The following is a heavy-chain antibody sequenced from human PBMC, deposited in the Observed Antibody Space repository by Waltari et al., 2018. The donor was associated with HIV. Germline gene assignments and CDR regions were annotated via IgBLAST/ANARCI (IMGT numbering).Heavy chain of an antibody. CDR1: GFSFSYYS. Sequence: DVQLVESGGGLVKPVGSLRLACAGSGFSFSYYSMNWVRQAPGKGLEWVSSISRDSRYIYYADSVKGRFTISRDNARNSLFLQMNSLRADDTAVYYCVRGGEGTYGDYWGQGTLVTVSS. V-gene: IGHV3-21*01. CDR2: ISRDSRYI. D-gene: IGHD3-16*01. CDR3: VRGGEGTYGDY. J-gene: IGHJ4*02.